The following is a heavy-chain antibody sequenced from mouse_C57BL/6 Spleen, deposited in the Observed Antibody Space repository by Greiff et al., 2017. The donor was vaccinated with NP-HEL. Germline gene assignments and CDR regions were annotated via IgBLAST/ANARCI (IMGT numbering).Heavy chain of an antibody. D-gene: IGHD1-1*01. V-gene: IGHV1-76*01. CDR1: GYTFTDYY. J-gene: IGHJ2*01. Sequence: QVQLKESGAELVRPGASVKLSCKASGYTFTDYYINWVKQRPGQGLEWIARIYPGSGNTYYNEKFKGKATLTAEKSSSTAYMQLSSLTSEDSAVYFCAREGSSFYYFDYWGQGTTLTVSS. CDR3: AREGSSFYYFDY. CDR2: IYPGSGNT.